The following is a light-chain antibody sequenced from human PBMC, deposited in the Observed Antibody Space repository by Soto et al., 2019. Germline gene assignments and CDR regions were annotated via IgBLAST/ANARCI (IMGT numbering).Light chain of an antibody. V-gene: IGKV3-20*01. Sequence: EIVMTQSPATLSVSPGERATLSCRASQSVRNSLIAWYQQKPGQPPRLLIYDASTRATATPERFSGSGSGTDFTLTISRLEPEDFAVYYCHQYDSIVQTFGQGTKVDI. CDR1: QSVRNSL. CDR3: HQYDSIVQT. CDR2: DAS. J-gene: IGKJ1*01.